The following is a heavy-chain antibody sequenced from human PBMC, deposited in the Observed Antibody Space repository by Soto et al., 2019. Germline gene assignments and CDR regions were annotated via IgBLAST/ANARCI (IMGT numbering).Heavy chain of an antibody. D-gene: IGHD3-3*01. CDR1: GFSLSTTGVG. Sequence: SGPTLVNPTQTLTVTCTFSGFSLSTTGVGVGWIRQPPGKALEWLALIYWNGDKRYSRSLKSRLTITKDTSKNQVVLTMTDMDPVDTATYYCAHRRRLERSAYYLDYFDYWGQGALVTSPQ. CDR2: IYWNGDK. J-gene: IGHJ4*02. V-gene: IGHV2-5*01. CDR3: AHRRRLERSAYYLDYFDY.